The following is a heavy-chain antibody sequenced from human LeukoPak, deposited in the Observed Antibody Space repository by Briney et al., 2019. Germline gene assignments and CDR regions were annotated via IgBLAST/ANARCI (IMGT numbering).Heavy chain of an antibody. D-gene: IGHD2-2*01. CDR1: GGSISSGDYY. CDR3: ARAGVYCSSTSCYGYYYYGMDV. CDR2: IYYSGST. V-gene: IGHV4-30-4*01. Sequence: SQTLSLTCTVSGGSISSGDYYRSWIRQPPGKGLEWIGDIYYSGSTYYNPSLKSRVTISVDTSKNQFSLKLSSVTAADTAVYYCARAGVYCSSTSCYGYYYYGMDVWGQGTTVTVSS. J-gene: IGHJ6*02.